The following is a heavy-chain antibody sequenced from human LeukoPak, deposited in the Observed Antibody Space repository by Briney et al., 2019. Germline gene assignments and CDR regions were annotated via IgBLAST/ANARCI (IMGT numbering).Heavy chain of an antibody. J-gene: IGHJ3*02. Sequence: SETLSLTCAVYGGSFSGYYWSWIRQPPGKGLEWIGEINHSGSTNYNPSLKSRVTISVDTSKNQFSLKLSSVTAADTAVYYCARTAIVSSAYSAFDIWGQGTMVTVSS. CDR3: ARTAIVSSAYSAFDI. CDR2: INHSGST. V-gene: IGHV4-34*01. CDR1: GGSFSGYY. D-gene: IGHD3-22*01.